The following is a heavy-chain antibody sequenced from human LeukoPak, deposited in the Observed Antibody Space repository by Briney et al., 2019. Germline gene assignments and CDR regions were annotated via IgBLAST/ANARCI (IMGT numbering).Heavy chain of an antibody. J-gene: IGHJ3*02. V-gene: IGHV4-59*01. CDR2: IFYSGTT. D-gene: IGHD1-26*01. CDR3: ARFLRGATNALEI. CDR1: GVSISGYY. Sequence: SETLSLTCTVSGVSISGYYWGWIRQPPGKGLEYIGFIFYSGTTNYNPSLKSRVTISVDTSKNQFSLKLSSVTAADTAVYYCARFLRGATNALEIWGQGTMVTVSS.